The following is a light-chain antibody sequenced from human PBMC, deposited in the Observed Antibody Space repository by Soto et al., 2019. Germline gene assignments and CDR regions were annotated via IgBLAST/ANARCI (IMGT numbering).Light chain of an antibody. CDR1: QSISSW. J-gene: IGKJ2*01. CDR3: QQYNSYPYT. CDR2: KAS. V-gene: IGKV1-5*03. Sequence: DIQMTQSPSTLSASVGDRVTITCRASQSISSWLAWYQQKPGKAPKLLIYKASSLESGVPSRFSGSGSRTEFTLTISSLQPDDFAPYCCQQYNSYPYTFGQGTKLEIK.